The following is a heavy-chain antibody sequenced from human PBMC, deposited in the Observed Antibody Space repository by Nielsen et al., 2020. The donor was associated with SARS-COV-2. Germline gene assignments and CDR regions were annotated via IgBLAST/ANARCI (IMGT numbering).Heavy chain of an antibody. CDR3: ARVFEAFDI. Sequence: GESPKISCAASGFTFSSYGMHWVRQAPGKGLEWVAVIWYDGSNKYYADSVKGRFTISRDNSKNTLYLQMNSLRAEDTAVYYCARVFEAFDIWGQGTMVTVSS. J-gene: IGHJ3*02. D-gene: IGHD2-21*01. CDR2: IWYDGSNK. CDR1: GFTFSSYG. V-gene: IGHV3-33*01.